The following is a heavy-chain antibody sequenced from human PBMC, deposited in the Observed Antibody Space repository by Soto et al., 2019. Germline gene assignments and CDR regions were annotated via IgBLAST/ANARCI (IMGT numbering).Heavy chain of an antibody. V-gene: IGHV1-69*12. CDR1: GGTFNSNS. D-gene: IGHD6-13*01. Sequence: QVQLVQSGAEVKKPGSSVKVSCKASGGTFNSNSLSWVRQAPGQGLEWMGGIIPIFGSATYAQKFQGRVTLTADESTSAAYMEVSSLRFEDTAVYYCARNPLSSAAEINYGMDVWGQGTTVTVSS. CDR3: ARNPLSSAAEINYGMDV. J-gene: IGHJ6*02. CDR2: IIPIFGSA.